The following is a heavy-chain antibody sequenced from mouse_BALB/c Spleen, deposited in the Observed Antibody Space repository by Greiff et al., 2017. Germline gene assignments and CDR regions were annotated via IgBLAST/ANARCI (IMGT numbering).Heavy chain of an antibody. V-gene: IGHV1-66*01. Sequence: VQLQQSGPELVKPGASVKISCKASGYSFTSYYIHWVKQRPGQGLEWIGWIFPGSGTTKYNEKFKGKATLTADTSSSTAYMQLSSLTSEDSAVYFCERIYYDYDYFDYWGQGTTLTVSA. CDR3: ERIYYDYDYFDY. D-gene: IGHD2-4*01. CDR2: IFPGSGTT. J-gene: IGHJ2*01. CDR1: GYSFTSYY.